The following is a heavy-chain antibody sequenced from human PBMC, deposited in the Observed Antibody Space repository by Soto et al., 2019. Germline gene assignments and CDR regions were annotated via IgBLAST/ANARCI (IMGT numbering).Heavy chain of an antibody. CDR2: ITSRGPTI. D-gene: IGHD2-2*01. CDR1: GFTFSDYY. Sequence: QVQLVESGGGLVKPGGSLRLSCAASGFTFSDYYMSWVRQAPGKGLEWISYITSRGPTIYYADSVKGRVTISRDNAKKSLYLQMNSLRAEDTAVYYCARALGYCSSTSCYEAYGIDVWGQGTTVTVS. V-gene: IGHV3-11*01. J-gene: IGHJ6*02. CDR3: ARALGYCSSTSCYEAYGIDV.